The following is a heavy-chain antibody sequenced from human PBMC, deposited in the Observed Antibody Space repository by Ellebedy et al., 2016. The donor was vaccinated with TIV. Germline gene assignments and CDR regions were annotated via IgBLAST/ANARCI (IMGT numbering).Heavy chain of an antibody. CDR2: IYPGDSET. D-gene: IGHD4-17*01. J-gene: IGHJ4*02. Sequence: GGSLRLXXKGSGYSFTSYWIGWVRQMPGKGLEWMGIIYPGDSETRYSPSFQGQVTISADKSISTAYLQWSSLKASDTAMYYCARQGKDGDYFDYWGQGTLVTVSS. CDR1: GYSFTSYW. CDR3: ARQGKDGDYFDY. V-gene: IGHV5-51*01.